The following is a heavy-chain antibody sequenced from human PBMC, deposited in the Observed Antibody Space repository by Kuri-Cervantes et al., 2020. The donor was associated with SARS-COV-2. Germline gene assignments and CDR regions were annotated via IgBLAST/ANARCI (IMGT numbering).Heavy chain of an antibody. V-gene: IGHV3-33*01. CDR2: VWYDGTTK. D-gene: IGHD3-22*01. Sequence: LSLTCAASGFTFTTFGMHWVRQPPGKGLEWVAVVWYDGTTKHYSDSVRGRFTISRDNSKNTLSLQMESLRVEDTAVYYCARSTPFRRLVVISQGGAFDIWGQGTMVTVSS. CDR1: GFTFTTFG. J-gene: IGHJ3*02. CDR3: ARSTPFRRLVVISQGGAFDI.